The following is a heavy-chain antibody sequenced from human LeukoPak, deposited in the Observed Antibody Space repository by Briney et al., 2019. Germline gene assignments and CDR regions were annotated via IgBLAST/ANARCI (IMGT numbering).Heavy chain of an antibody. D-gene: IGHD3-3*01. CDR1: GGSISSYY. J-gene: IGHJ6*03. Sequence: PSETLSLTCTVSGGSISSYYWSWIRQPPGKGLEWIGYIYYSGSTNYNPSLKSRVTISVDTSKNQFSLKLSSVTAADTAVYYCARGKYSESPPGQRFLEWTTYYYYYMDVWGKGTTVTVSS. CDR2: IYYSGST. CDR3: ARGKYSESPPGQRFLEWTTYYYYYMDV. V-gene: IGHV4-59*01.